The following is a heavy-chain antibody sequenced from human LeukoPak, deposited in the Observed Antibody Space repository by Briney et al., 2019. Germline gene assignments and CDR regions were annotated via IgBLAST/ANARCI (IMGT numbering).Heavy chain of an antibody. V-gene: IGHV3-48*03. Sequence: GGSLRLSCAASGFTFSSYAMHWVRQAPGKGLEWVSYISSSGSTIYYADSVKGRFTISRDNAKNSLYLQMNSLRAEDTAVYYCAREKLLWLGTGVNWFDPWGQGTLVTVSS. CDR3: AREKLLWLGTGVNWFDP. D-gene: IGHD3-10*01. J-gene: IGHJ5*02. CDR2: ISSSGSTI. CDR1: GFTFSSYA.